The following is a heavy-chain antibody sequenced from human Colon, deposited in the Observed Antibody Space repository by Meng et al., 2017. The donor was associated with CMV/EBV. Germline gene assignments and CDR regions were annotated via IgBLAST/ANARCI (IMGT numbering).Heavy chain of an antibody. CDR3: AAWGQLEKFDY. CDR2: INPRSGGT. CDR1: GYSFTGFL. J-gene: IGHJ4*02. Sequence: QEQLGQSGAEVKKPGASVKVSCKASGYSFTGFLLHWVRQAPGEGLEWMGWINPRSGGTKYAQKFQGRVTMTTDTSINTAYMDLSSLRSDDTAVYFCAAWGQLEKFDYWGQGTLVTVSS. V-gene: IGHV1-2*02. D-gene: IGHD7-27*01.